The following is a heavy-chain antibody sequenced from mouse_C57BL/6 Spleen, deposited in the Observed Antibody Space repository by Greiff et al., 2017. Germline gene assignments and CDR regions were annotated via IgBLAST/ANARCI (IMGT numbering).Heavy chain of an antibody. V-gene: IGHV5-17*01. J-gene: IGHJ2*01. Sequence: EVKVVESGGGLVKPGGSLKLSCAASGFTFSDYGMHWVRQAPEKGLEWVAYISSGSSTIYYADTVKGRFTISRDNAKNTLFLQMTSLRSEDTAMYYCARQEKGYGSFDYWGQGTTLTVSS. CDR1: GFTFSDYG. CDR2: ISSGSSTI. CDR3: ARQEKGYGSFDY. D-gene: IGHD2-2*01.